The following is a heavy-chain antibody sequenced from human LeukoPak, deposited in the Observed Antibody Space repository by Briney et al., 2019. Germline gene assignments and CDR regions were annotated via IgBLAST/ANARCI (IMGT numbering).Heavy chain of an antibody. J-gene: IGHJ4*02. V-gene: IGHV3-64*01. CDR2: ISSNGGST. CDR1: GFTFSSYA. Sequence: GGSLRLSCAASGFTFSSYAMHWVRQAPGKGLEYVSAISSNGGSTYYANSVKGRFTISRDNSKNTLYLQMNSMRAEDTAVYYCAKDPMTTVTTVDSDWGQGTLVTVSS. D-gene: IGHD4-17*01. CDR3: AKDPMTTVTTVDSD.